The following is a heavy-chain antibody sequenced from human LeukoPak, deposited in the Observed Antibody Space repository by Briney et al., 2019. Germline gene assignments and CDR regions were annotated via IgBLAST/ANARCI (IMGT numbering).Heavy chain of an antibody. J-gene: IGHJ4*02. CDR3: ARPHSSGWYYLDY. CDR2: ISYDGSKI. Sequence: GGSLRLSCAASGFPFSSYGLHWVRQAPGKGMEWLAVISYDGSKIYFADSVKGRFTISRDNSKNTLYLQMNSLRAEDTAVYYCARPHSSGWYYLDYWGQGTLVTVSS. D-gene: IGHD6-19*01. V-gene: IGHV3-30*04. CDR1: GFPFSSYG.